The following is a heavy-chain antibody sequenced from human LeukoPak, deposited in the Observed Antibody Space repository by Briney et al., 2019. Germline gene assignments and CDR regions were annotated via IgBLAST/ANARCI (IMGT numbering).Heavy chain of an antibody. J-gene: IGHJ6*03. CDR1: GLAFSNCW. V-gene: IGHV3-7*03. Sequence: GGSLRLSCAASGLAFSNCWMTWVRQAPGKGLEWVANIKQDGSDKYYVDSVKGRFTISRDNAKNSLYLQMNSLRAEDTAVYYCARDPVTMVRGVIRRYYYYYYMDVWGKGTTVTVSS. CDR2: IKQDGSDK. D-gene: IGHD3-10*01. CDR3: ARDPVTMVRGVIRRYYYYYYMDV.